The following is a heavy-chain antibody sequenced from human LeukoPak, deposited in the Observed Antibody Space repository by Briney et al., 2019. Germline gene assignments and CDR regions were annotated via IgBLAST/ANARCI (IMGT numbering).Heavy chain of an antibody. CDR1: GFTFSRYS. Sequence: GGSLRLSCAASGFTFSRYSMNWVRQAPGKGLEWVSYISSSSTIYYADSVKGRFTISRDNAKNTLYLQMNSLRAEDTAVYYCVRVYCSSTSCYYFDSWGQGTLVTVSS. CDR3: VRVYCSSTSCYYFDS. CDR2: ISSSSTI. J-gene: IGHJ4*02. D-gene: IGHD2-2*01. V-gene: IGHV3-48*04.